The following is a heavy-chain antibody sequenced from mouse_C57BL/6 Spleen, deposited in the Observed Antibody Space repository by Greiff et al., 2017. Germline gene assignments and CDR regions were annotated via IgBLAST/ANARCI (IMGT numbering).Heavy chain of an antibody. V-gene: IGHV5S21*01. CDR3: TRGGDYWAWFAY. CDR1: GFTFSSYA. CDR2: ISSGGDYI. Sequence: EVMLVESGEGLVKPGGSLKLSCAASGFTFSSYAMSWVRQTPEKRLEWVAYISSGGDYIYYADTVKGRFTISRDTARNTLYLQMSSLKSEDTAMYYCTRGGDYWAWFAYWGQGTLVTVSA. J-gene: IGHJ3*01. D-gene: IGHD1-1*02.